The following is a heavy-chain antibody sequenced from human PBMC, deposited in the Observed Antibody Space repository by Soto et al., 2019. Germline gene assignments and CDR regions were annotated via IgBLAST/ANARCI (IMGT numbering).Heavy chain of an antibody. J-gene: IGHJ6*02. CDR3: ARTYDFWSGYYTHYYYYYGMDV. Sequence: ASVKVSCKASGYTFTGYYMHWVRQAPGQGLEWMGWINPNSGGTNYAQKFQGRVTMTRDTSISTAYMELSRLRSDDTAVYYCARTYDFWSGYYTHYYYYYGMDVWGQGTTVTVSS. V-gene: IGHV1-2*02. CDR2: INPNSGGT. CDR1: GYTFTGYY. D-gene: IGHD3-3*01.